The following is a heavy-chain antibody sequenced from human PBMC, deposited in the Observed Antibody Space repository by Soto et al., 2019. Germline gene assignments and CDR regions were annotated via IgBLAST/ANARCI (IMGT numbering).Heavy chain of an antibody. V-gene: IGHV3-23*01. CDR3: AKDKGYDFWSGYYTSYHWFDP. D-gene: IGHD3-3*01. CDR2: ISGSGGST. Sequence: GGSLRLSCAASGFTFSSYAMSWVRQAPGKGLEWVSAISGSGGSTYYADSVKGRFTISRDNSKNTLYLQMNSLRAEDTAVYYCAKDKGYDFWSGYYTSYHWFDPWGQGTLVTVSS. J-gene: IGHJ5*02. CDR1: GFTFSSYA.